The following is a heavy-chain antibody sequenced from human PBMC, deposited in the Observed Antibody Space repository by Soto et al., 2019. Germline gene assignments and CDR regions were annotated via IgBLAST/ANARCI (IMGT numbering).Heavy chain of an antibody. CDR2: IYYSGST. CDR1: GGSISSGGYY. D-gene: IGHD2-15*01. V-gene: IGHV4-31*03. J-gene: IGHJ4*02. Sequence: SETLSLTCTVSGGSISSGGYYWSWIRQHPGKGLEWIGYIYYSGSTYYNPSLKSRVTISVDTSKNQFSLKLSSVTAADTAVYYCARSPVYSSGGSCYSLDYWGQATLVTVSS. CDR3: ARSPVYSSGGSCYSLDY.